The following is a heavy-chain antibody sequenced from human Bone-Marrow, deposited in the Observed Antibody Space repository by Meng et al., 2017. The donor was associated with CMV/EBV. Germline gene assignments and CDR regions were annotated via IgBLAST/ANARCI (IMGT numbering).Heavy chain of an antibody. J-gene: IGHJ6*02. CDR3: ASSRWSGYYINYYYGMDV. V-gene: IGHV1-2*02. Sequence: ASVKVSCKASGYTFTGYYMHWVRQAPGQGLEWMGWINPNSGGTNYAQKFQGRVTMTRDTSISTAYMELSRLRSDDTAVYYCASSRWSGYYINYYYGMDVWGQGTTVTVSS. CDR2: INPNSGGT. D-gene: IGHD3-3*01. CDR1: GYTFTGYY.